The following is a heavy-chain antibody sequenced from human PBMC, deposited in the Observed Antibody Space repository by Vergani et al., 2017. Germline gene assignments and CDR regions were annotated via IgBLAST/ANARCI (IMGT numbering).Heavy chain of an antibody. Sequence: QLQLQESGPGLVKPSATLSLTCSVSGASIRSSNYYWGWIRQPPGKGLEWIASIYYSGSTYYNPSLKSRVTISVDTSKNQFSLKLSSVTAADTAVYFCARHSTLELLVKLGWFDPWGQGILVTVSS. CDR2: IYYSGST. CDR3: ARHSTLELLVKLGWFDP. CDR1: GASIRSSNYY. J-gene: IGHJ5*02. V-gene: IGHV4-39*01. D-gene: IGHD3-3*01.